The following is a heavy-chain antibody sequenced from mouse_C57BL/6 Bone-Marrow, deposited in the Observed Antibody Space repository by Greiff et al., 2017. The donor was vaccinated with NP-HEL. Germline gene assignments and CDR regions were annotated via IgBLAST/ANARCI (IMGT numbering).Heavy chain of an antibody. CDR3: ARQRYYRYFDY. CDR2: ISGGGGNT. Sequence: EVKLMESGGGLVKPGGSLKLSCAASGFTFSSYTMSWVRQTPEKRLEWVATISGGGGNTYYPDSVKGRFTISRDNAKNTLYLQMSSLRSEDTALYYCARQRYYRYFDYWGQGTTLTVSS. V-gene: IGHV5-9*01. CDR1: GFTFSSYT. J-gene: IGHJ2*01. D-gene: IGHD2-14*01.